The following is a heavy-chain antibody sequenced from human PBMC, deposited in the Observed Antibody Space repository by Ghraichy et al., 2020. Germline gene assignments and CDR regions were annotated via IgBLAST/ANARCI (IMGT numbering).Heavy chain of an antibody. CDR1: GYTFTGYY. V-gene: IGHV1-2*02. J-gene: IGHJ5*02. CDR3: ARGRYCSSTSCYRFDP. D-gene: IGHD2-2*01. Sequence: ASVKVSCKASGYTFTGYYMHWVRQAPGQGLEWMGWINPNSGGTNYAQKFQGRVTMTRDTSISTAYMELSRLRSDDTAVYYCARGRYCSSTSCYRFDPWGQGTLVTVSS. CDR2: INPNSGGT.